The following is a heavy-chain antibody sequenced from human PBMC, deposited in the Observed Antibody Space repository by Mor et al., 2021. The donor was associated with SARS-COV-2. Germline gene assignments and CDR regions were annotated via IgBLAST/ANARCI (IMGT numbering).Heavy chain of an antibody. Sequence: RQAPGKLLEWVSSISSSSSYIYYADSVKGRFTISRDNAKNSLYLQMNSLRAEDTAVYYCARVGSRSGGNWFDPWGQGT. J-gene: IGHJ5*02. V-gene: IGHV3-21*01. CDR3: ARVGSRSGGNWFDP. CDR2: ISSSSSYI. D-gene: IGHD3-16*01.